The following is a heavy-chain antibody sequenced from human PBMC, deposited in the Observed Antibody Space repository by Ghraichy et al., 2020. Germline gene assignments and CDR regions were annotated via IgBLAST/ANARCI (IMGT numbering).Heavy chain of an antibody. CDR3: ARDGTPVSSGWSLTPYNYGMDV. J-gene: IGHJ6*02. CDR2: IIPMHGIT. Sequence: SVKVSCKASGGIFSSYSISWVRQAPGQGLEWMGRIIPMHGITNYAQKFQGRVTITADKSTNTAYLELSSLRSDDTAVYYCARDGTPVSSGWSLTPYNYGMDVWGQGSTVTVSS. CDR1: GGIFSSYS. D-gene: IGHD6-19*01. V-gene: IGHV1-69*04.